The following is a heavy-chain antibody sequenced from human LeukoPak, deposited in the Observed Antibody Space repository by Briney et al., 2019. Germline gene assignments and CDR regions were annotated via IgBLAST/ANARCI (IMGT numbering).Heavy chain of an antibody. CDR3: ARGRLYSGSPLDY. Sequence: SVKVSCKASGGTFSSYAISWVRQAPGQWLEWMGGIIPIFGTANYAQKFQGRVTITTDESTSTAYMELSSLRSEDTAVYYCARGRLYSGSPLDYWGQGTLVTVSS. CDR1: GGTFSSYA. D-gene: IGHD1-26*01. V-gene: IGHV1-69*05. CDR2: IIPIFGTA. J-gene: IGHJ4*02.